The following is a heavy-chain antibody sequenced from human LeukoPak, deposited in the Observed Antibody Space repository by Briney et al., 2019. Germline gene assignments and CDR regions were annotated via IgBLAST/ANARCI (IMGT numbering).Heavy chain of an antibody. Sequence: HPGGSLRLSCAASGFTFSSYGMHWVRQAPGKGLEWVAVISYDGSNKYYADSVKGRFTISRDNSKNTLCLQMNSLRAEDTAVYYCAKDQQYQLLAGSTLDYYYYYGMDVWGQGTTVTVSS. V-gene: IGHV3-30*18. CDR2: ISYDGSNK. CDR3: AKDQQYQLLAGSTLDYYYYYGMDV. CDR1: GFTFSSYG. D-gene: IGHD2-2*01. J-gene: IGHJ6*02.